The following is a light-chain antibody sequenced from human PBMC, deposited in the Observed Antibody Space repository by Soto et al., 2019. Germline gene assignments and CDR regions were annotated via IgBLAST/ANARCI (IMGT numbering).Light chain of an antibody. V-gene: IGLV9-49*01. CDR1: SGYSNYK. CDR3: GADHGSGSNFVYV. Sequence: QTVVTQPPSASASLGASVTLTCTLSSGYSNYKVDWYQQRPGKGPRFVMRVGTGGIVGSKGDGIPDRFSVLGSGPNRYLTIKNIQEEDESEYHCGADHGSGSNFVYVFGTGTKLTVL. CDR2: VGTGGIVG. J-gene: IGLJ1*01.